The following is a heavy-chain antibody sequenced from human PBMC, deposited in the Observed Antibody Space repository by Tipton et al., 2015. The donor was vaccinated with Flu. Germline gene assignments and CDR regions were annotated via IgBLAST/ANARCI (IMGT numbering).Heavy chain of an antibody. CDR3: ARSSSAYDYVWGGSYYFDF. D-gene: IGHD3-16*01. Sequence: TLSLTCTVFGGSIGSSTYYWGWIRQPPGKGLEWIGSLYDSGITYYNPSLKSRVTISLDTSKNQFSLKRISVTAADTAVYYCARSSSAYDYVWGGSYYFDFWGQGTLVTVSS. CDR1: GGSIGSSTYY. CDR2: LYDSGIT. J-gene: IGHJ4*02. V-gene: IGHV4-39*07.